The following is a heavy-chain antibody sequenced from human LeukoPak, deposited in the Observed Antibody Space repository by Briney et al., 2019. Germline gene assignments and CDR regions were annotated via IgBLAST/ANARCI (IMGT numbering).Heavy chain of an antibody. V-gene: IGHV1-8*01. J-gene: IGHJ6*02. CDR2: MNPNSGNT. CDR3: ARSETPYGMDV. CDR1: GFTFTRYD. Sequence: ASVKVSCKASGFTFTRYDINWVRPATGQGLELMGWMNPNSGNTGYAQKFQGRVTMTRNTSISTAYMELSSLRSEDTAVYYCARSETPYGMDVWGQGTTVTVSS.